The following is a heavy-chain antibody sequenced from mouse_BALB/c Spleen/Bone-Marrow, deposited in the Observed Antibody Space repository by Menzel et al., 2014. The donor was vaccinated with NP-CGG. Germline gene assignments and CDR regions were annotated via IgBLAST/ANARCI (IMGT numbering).Heavy chain of an antibody. CDR2: IDPANGNT. CDR1: GFNIKDTY. J-gene: IGHJ3*01. V-gene: IGHV14-3*02. Sequence: VQLKESGAELVKPGASVKLSCTASGFNIKDTYMHWVKQRPEQGLEWIGRIDPANGNTKYDPKFQGKATITADTSSNTAYLQLSSLTSEGTAVYYCATSTAGFAYWGQGTPVTVSA. D-gene: IGHD1-2*01. CDR3: ATSTAGFAY.